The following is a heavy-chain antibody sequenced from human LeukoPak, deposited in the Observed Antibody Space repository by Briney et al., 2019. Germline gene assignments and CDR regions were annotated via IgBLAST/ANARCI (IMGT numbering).Heavy chain of an antibody. CDR2: XSASGANT. CDR3: AKDKGYCSGGSCYFDY. D-gene: IGHD2-15*01. CDR1: GFTFSTXX. J-gene: IGHJ4*02. V-gene: IGHV3-23*01. Sequence: PGGSLRLSCAASGFTFSTXXXXXXRQXQGKXLXXXXXXSASGANTYYADSVKXXFTXXRDNXKETLYLQRSRLRAEDTAVYYCAKDKGYCSGGSCYFDYWGQGTLVTVSS.